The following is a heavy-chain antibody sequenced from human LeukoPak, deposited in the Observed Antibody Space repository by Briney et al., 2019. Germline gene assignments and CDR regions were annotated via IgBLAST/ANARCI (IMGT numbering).Heavy chain of an antibody. CDR2: ISAYNGST. CDR1: GYIFTSYG. V-gene: IGHV1-18*01. Sequence: APVKVSCQASGYIFTSYGISWVRQAPGQGLEWMGWISAYNGSTNYAQKLQGRVTMTTDTSTSTAYMELRSLRSDDTAVYYCARDACSSTSRYYVIDPWGQGTLVTVSS. CDR3: ARDACSSTSRYYVIDP. D-gene: IGHD2-2*01. J-gene: IGHJ5*01.